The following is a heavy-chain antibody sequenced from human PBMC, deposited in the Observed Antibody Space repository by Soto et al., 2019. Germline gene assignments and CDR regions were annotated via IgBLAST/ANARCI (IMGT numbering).Heavy chain of an antibody. V-gene: IGHV3-11*01. Sequence: GGSLRLSCAASGFTFSDYYMSWIRQAPGKGLEWVSYISSSGSTIYYADSVKGRFTISRDNAKNSLYLQMNSLRAEDTAVYYCARVEYQLLLGHYYGMDVWGQGTTVTVSS. J-gene: IGHJ6*01. CDR2: ISSSGSTI. CDR3: ARVEYQLLLGHYYGMDV. CDR1: GFTFSDYY. D-gene: IGHD2-2*01.